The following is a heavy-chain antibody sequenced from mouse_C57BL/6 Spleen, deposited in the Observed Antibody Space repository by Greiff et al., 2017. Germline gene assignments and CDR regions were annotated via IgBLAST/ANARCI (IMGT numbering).Heavy chain of an antibody. CDR1: GYTFTSYW. Sequence: VQLQQSGAELVKPGASVKLSCKASGYTFTSYWMHWVKQRPGQGLEWIGMIHPNSGSTNYNEKFKSKATLTVDKSSSTAYMQLSSLTSEDSAVYYCARGIYYDYGPIAYWGQGTLVTVSA. CDR3: ARGIYYDYGPIAY. CDR2: IHPNSGST. D-gene: IGHD2-4*01. J-gene: IGHJ3*01. V-gene: IGHV1-64*01.